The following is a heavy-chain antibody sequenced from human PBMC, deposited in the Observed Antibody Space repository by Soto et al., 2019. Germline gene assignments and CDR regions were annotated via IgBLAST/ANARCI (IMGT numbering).Heavy chain of an antibody. Sequence: GGSLRLSCAASGFTFSYYGMHWVRQAPGKGLEWVALILNDGSNKYYVDSVKGRFTISRDNSKNTLYLQMDSLRTEDTAVYYCANGGKCGHVIPFDYWGQGTLVTVSS. V-gene: IGHV3-30*18. J-gene: IGHJ4*02. D-gene: IGHD3-16*02. CDR1: GFTFSYYG. CDR2: ILNDGSNK. CDR3: ANGGKCGHVIPFDY.